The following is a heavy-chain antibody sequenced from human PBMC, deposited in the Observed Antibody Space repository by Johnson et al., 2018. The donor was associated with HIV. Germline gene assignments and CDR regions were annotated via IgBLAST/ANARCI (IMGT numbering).Heavy chain of an antibody. J-gene: IGHJ3*02. Sequence: QVQLVESGGGVVQPGRSLRLSCAASGFTFSSYAMHWVRQAPGKGLEWVAVISYDGSNKYYADSVKGRFTISRDNSKNTLYLQMNSLRAEDTAVYYCAKGWWAFDIWGQGTMVTVSS. CDR3: AKGWWAFDI. D-gene: IGHD2-15*01. CDR1: GFTFSSYA. CDR2: ISYDGSNK. V-gene: IGHV3-30-3*01.